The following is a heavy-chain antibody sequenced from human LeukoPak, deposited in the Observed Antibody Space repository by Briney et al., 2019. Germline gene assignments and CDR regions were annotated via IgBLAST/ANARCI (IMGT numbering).Heavy chain of an antibody. V-gene: IGHV4-59*01. CDR2: IHSSGST. J-gene: IGHJ3*02. Sequence: SETLSLTCSVSGASISSYYWSWIRQPPGKRLEWIGYIHSSGSTNYSPSLKSRVTISVDTSKNQFSLKLSSLTAADTAVYYCAAQGSSWDAFDIWGRRTMVTVSS. CDR3: AAQGSSWDAFDI. CDR1: GASISSYY. D-gene: IGHD6-13*01.